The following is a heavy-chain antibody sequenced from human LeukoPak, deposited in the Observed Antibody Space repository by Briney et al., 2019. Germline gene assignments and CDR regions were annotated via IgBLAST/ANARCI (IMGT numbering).Heavy chain of an antibody. CDR3: ARDWGRDGYNPLDY. CDR1: GFIFSSYG. Sequence: GRSLRLSCAASGFIFSSYGMHWVRQAPGKGLEWVAVIWYDGSNKYYADSVRGRFTISRDNSKNKLYLQMNSLRAEDTAVYYCARDWGRDGYNPLDYWGQGTPVTVSS. CDR2: IWYDGSNK. D-gene: IGHD5-24*01. V-gene: IGHV3-33*01. J-gene: IGHJ4*02.